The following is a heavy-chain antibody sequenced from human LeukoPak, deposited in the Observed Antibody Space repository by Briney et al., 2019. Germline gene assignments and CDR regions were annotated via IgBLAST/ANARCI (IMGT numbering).Heavy chain of an antibody. V-gene: IGHV3-74*01. CDR1: GFVFSDYV. CDR3: ARDRDWLLRD. J-gene: IGHJ4*02. D-gene: IGHD2-21*02. Sequence: GGSLRLSCEASGFVFSDYVMHWVRQVPGKGLVWVSRISRDGRITTYADSVKGRFIISRDNGKKTLYVQMNDLRAEDTATYYCARDRDWLLRDWGQGTLVTVSS. CDR2: ISRDGRIT.